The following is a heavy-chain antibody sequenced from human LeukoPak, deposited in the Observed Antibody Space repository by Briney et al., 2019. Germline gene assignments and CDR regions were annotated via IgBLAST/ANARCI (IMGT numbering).Heavy chain of an antibody. CDR2: MNPNSGNT. V-gene: IGHV1-8*02. CDR3: ARGITMVRGMILMGEDWFDP. D-gene: IGHD3-10*01. J-gene: IGHJ5*02. CDR1: GYTFSGYY. Sequence: ASVKVSCKASGYTFSGYYVHWVRQATGQGLEWMGWMNPNSGNTGYAQKFQGRVTMTRNTSISTAYMELSSLRSEDTAVYYCARGITMVRGMILMGEDWFDPWGQGTLVTVSS.